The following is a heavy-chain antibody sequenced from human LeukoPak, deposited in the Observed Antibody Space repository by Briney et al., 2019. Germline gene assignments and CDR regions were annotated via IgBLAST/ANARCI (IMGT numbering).Heavy chain of an antibody. Sequence: RPSETLSLTCTVSGDSISSYYWTWIRQPPGKGLGWIGYIYNSGSTNYNPSLRSRVTISVDTSKNQFSLKLSSVTAADTAVYYCTRDRGSGGFDPWGQGTLVTVSS. CDR3: TRDRGSGGFDP. V-gene: IGHV4-59*01. CDR1: GDSISSYY. J-gene: IGHJ5*02. CDR2: IYNSGST. D-gene: IGHD1-26*01.